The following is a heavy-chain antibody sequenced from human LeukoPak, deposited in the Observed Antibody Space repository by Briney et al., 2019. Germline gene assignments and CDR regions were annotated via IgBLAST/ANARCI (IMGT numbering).Heavy chain of an antibody. V-gene: IGHV5-51*01. CDR3: ARPTSPRQFHAFDV. Sequence: GESLKISCKGSGYSFTSYWIGWVRQMPGKGLEWMGIIYPGDSDARYSPSFQGQVSISIDTSISTAYLQWNSLQASDSAMYYCARPTSPRQFHAFDVWGQGTMVTVSS. J-gene: IGHJ3*01. CDR1: GYSFTSYW. D-gene: IGHD4-11*01. CDR2: IYPGDSDA.